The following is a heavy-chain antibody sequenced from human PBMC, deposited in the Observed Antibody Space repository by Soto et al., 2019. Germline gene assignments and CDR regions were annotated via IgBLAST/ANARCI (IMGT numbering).Heavy chain of an antibody. CDR1: DFDFSSYG. CDR2: SSYGGRET. CDR3: ARDSGWPILNFDH. Sequence: GGSLRLSCAASDFDFSSYGIHWVRQAPGKGLEWVAASSYGGRETFYADSAKGRFTVSKEMSKNTAFLQMNALRHEDTAVYFCARDSGWPILNFDHWGQGTPVTVSS. D-gene: IGHD3-10*01. V-gene: IGHV3-30*03. J-gene: IGHJ4*02.